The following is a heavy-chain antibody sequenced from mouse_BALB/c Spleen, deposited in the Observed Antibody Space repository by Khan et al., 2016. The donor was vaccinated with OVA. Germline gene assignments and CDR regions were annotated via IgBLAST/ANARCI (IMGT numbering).Heavy chain of an antibody. CDR2: INYSGST. Sequence: EVQLVESGPGLVKPSQSLSLTCNVTGYSITSDYAWNWIRQFPGNKLEWMGYINYSGSTNFNPALKSRISITRDTSKNQFFLQLNSVTTADTATYYCARDGSRYNYAMDYWGQGTSVTVSS. V-gene: IGHV3-2*02. J-gene: IGHJ4*01. CDR1: GYSITSDYA. CDR3: ARDGSRYNYAMDY. D-gene: IGHD2-3*01.